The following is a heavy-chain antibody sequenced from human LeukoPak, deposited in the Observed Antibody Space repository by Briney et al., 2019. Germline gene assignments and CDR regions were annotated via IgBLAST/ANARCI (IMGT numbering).Heavy chain of an antibody. CDR3: AKDHGAVCTCWFDP. Sequence: PGGSLRLSCTASGFTFSSYAMSWVRQAPGKGLEWVSAISGSGGSTYYADSVKGRFTISRDNSKNTLYLQMNSLRAEDTAVYYCAKDHGAVCTCWFDPWGQGTLVTVSS. CDR1: GFTFSSYA. D-gene: IGHD6-19*01. CDR2: ISGSGGST. J-gene: IGHJ5*02. V-gene: IGHV3-23*01.